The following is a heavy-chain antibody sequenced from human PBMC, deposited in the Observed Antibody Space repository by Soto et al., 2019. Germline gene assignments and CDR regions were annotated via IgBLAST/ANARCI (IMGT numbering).Heavy chain of an antibody. CDR2: IIPILGIA. J-gene: IGHJ4*02. CDR3: ARDEAVAATPIDY. CDR1: GGTFSSYT. Sequence: SVKVSCKASGGTFSSYTISWVRQAPGQGLEWMGRIIPILGIANYAQKFQGRVTITADKSTSTAYMELSSLRSEDTAVYYCARDEAVAATPIDYWGQGTLVTVSS. D-gene: IGHD6-19*01. V-gene: IGHV1-69*04.